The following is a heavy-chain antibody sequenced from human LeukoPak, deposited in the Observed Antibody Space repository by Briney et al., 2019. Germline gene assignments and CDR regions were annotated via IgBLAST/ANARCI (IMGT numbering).Heavy chain of an antibody. CDR2: LNPQTGDT. J-gene: IGHJ4*02. V-gene: IGHV1-2*02. CDR1: GYAFSAYY. D-gene: IGHD3-9*01. Sequence: GASVKVSCKASGYAFSAYYMHWVRQAPGQGLEWMGWLNPQTGDTHFAQKFQGRVTFTRDTSISTAYMELSRLRSDDTAVYYCARLYDILTGYLGIDYWGQGTLVTVSS. CDR3: ARLYDILTGYLGIDY.